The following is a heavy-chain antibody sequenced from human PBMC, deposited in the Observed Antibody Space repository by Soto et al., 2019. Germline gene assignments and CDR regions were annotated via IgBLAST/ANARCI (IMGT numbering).Heavy chain of an antibody. V-gene: IGHV4-39*01. CDR3: ARPLTYCSAGSCYSDFPYYGMDV. D-gene: IGHD2-15*01. Sequence: QLQLQESGPGLVKPSETLSLTCTVSGGSISSSSYYWGWIRQPPGKGLEWIGSIFYSGSTYYNPSLKSRVTISVDTSKNQFSLKLSSVTAADTAVYYCARPLTYCSAGSCYSDFPYYGMDVWGQWTTVTVSS. J-gene: IGHJ6*02. CDR1: GGSISSSSYY. CDR2: IFYSGST.